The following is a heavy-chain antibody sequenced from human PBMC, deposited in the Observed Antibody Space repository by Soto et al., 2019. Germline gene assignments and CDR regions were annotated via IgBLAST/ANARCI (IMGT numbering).Heavy chain of an antibody. Sequence: QVQLVQSGAEVKKPGSSVKVSCKASGGTFSSYAISWVRQAPGQGLEWMGGIIPIFGTANYAQKFQGRVTITADESTSTAYMELSSLRSEDTAVYYCASRWTTYGSGRKYGMDVWGQGTTVTVSS. CDR2: IIPIFGTA. CDR1: GGTFSSYA. CDR3: ASRWTTYGSGRKYGMDV. D-gene: IGHD3-10*01. J-gene: IGHJ6*02. V-gene: IGHV1-69*01.